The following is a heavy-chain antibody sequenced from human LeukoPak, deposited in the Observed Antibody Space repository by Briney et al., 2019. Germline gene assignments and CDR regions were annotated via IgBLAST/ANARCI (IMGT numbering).Heavy chain of an antibody. CDR2: ITSSSRII. CDR3: ARVGGLTQTEGDDFDY. J-gene: IGHJ4*02. D-gene: IGHD1-26*01. CDR1: GLTFSTYS. V-gene: IGHV3-48*02. Sequence: GGSLRLSCAASGLTFSTYSMIWVRQAPGKGLEWVSYITSSSRIIYYTDPVKGRFTISRDNAKKSLFLQMNSLRDEDTAVYYCARVGGLTQTEGDDFDYWGQGTLVTVSS.